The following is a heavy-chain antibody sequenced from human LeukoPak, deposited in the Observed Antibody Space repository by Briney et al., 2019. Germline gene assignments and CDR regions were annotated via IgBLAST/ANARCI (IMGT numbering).Heavy chain of an antibody. CDR1: GGSISGHY. D-gene: IGHD2-2*01. CDR3: ARLTRLAPVGTTYYHSLDV. CDR2: IYYTGVI. Sequence: SETLSLTRTVSGGSISGHYWSWIRQPPGKGLEWIGHIYYTGVINYDPSLKSRVTMLVDTSKNQFSLKVTSVTAADTAVYYCARLTRLAPVGTTYYHSLDVWGQGSTVTVSS. J-gene: IGHJ6*02. V-gene: IGHV4-59*08.